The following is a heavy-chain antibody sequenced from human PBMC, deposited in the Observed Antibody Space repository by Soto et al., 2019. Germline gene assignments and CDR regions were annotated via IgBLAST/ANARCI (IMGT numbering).Heavy chain of an antibody. CDR3: ARDNDRPQLGGNYYYILDV. CDR2: IMPIFRTP. D-gene: IGHD1-1*01. V-gene: IGHV1-69*12. CDR1: GGTFRNSA. Sequence: QVQLEQSGAEVKKPGSSVKVSCKASGGTFRNSAISWVRQAPGQGLEWMGGIMPIFRTPDYAQKFHGRVTITADESTITAYRELSGLRSDDTAVYFCARDNDRPQLGGNYYYILDVWGHGTTVTVSS. J-gene: IGHJ6*02.